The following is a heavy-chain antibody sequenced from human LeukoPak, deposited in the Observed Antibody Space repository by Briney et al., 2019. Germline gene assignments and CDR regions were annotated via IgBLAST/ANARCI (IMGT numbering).Heavy chain of an antibody. V-gene: IGHV4-61*02. CDR3: TRHEQHSYGQVDY. D-gene: IGHD5-18*01. CDR2: IYTSGST. Sequence: SETLSLTCTVSGGSISSGSYYWSWIRQPAGKGLEWIGRIYTSGSTNYNPSLKSRVTISVDTSKNQFSLKVTSVTAEDTAVYYCTRHEQHSYGQVDYWGQGTLVTVSS. J-gene: IGHJ4*02. CDR1: GGSISSGSYY.